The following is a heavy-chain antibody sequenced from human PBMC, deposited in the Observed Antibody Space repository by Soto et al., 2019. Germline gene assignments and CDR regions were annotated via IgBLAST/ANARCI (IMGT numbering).Heavy chain of an antibody. D-gene: IGHD7-27*01. CDR1: GGSFSGYY. Sequence: QVQLQQWGAGLLKPSETLSLTCAVYGGSFSGYYWSWIRQPPGKGLEWIGEINHSGSTNYNPSLKSRVTISVDTSKNQFSLKLSSVTAADTAVYYCATLHVLGIDYYYGMDVWGQGTTVTVSS. V-gene: IGHV4-34*01. CDR2: INHSGST. CDR3: ATLHVLGIDYYYGMDV. J-gene: IGHJ6*02.